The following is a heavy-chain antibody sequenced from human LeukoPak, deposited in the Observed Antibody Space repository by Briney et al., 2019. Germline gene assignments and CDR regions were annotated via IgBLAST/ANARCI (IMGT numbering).Heavy chain of an antibody. Sequence: SETLSLTCTVSGGSIRSYYWSWIRQPPGKGLEWIGYIYYSGSTHYNPSPKSRITISTDTSKNQFSLKLRSVTDADTAVYFCARWEYYNNSTGYYANAFDIWGHGTLVTVSS. CDR3: ARWEYYNNSTGYYANAFDI. J-gene: IGHJ3*02. V-gene: IGHV4-59*08. CDR2: IYYSGST. D-gene: IGHD3-22*01. CDR1: GGSIRSYY.